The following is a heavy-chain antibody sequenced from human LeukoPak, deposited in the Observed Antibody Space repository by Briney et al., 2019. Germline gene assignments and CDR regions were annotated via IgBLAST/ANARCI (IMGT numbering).Heavy chain of an antibody. V-gene: IGHV3-7*01. D-gene: IGHD1-14*01. J-gene: IGHJ3*02. CDR3: AREFRTSKDAFDI. CDR2: TKPDGSGK. Sequence: GGSLRLSCAASGFTFSSYAMSWVRRAPGKGLEWVANTKPDGSGKYYLDSVKGRFTTSRDNSKNSLHLQMNSLRAEDTAVYYCAREFRTSKDAFDIWGQGAMVTVSS. CDR1: GFTFSSYA.